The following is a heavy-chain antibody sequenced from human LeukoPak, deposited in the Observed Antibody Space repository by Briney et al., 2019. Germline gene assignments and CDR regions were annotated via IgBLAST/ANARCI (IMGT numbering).Heavy chain of an antibody. CDR3: ARAGGRSWFDP. V-gene: IGHV1-46*01. Sequence: ASVKVSCKASGYTFTSYYMHWVRQAPGQGLEWMGIINPSGGSTSYAQKFLGRVTMTTDTSMSTAYMELSRLTSDDTAVYYCARAGGRSWFDPWGQGTLVTVSS. CDR2: INPSGGST. J-gene: IGHJ5*02. CDR1: GYTFTSYY.